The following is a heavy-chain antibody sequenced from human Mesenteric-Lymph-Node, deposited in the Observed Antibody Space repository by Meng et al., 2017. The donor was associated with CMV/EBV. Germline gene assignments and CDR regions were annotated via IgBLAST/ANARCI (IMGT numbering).Heavy chain of an antibody. CDR3: ASGYCSGGSCYSDWFDP. J-gene: IGHJ5*02. V-gene: IGHV4-4*07. Sequence: SETLSLTCTVSGGSISSYYWSWIRQPAGKGLEWIGSIYYSGSTYYNPSLKSRVTISVDTSKNQFSLKLSSVTAADTAVYYCASGYCSGGSCYSDWFDPWGQGTLVTVSS. CDR2: IYYSGST. D-gene: IGHD2-15*01. CDR1: GGSISSYY.